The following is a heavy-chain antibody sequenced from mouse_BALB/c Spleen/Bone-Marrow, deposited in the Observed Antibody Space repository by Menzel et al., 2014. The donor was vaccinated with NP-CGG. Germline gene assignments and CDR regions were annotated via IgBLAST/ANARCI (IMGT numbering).Heavy chain of an antibody. V-gene: IGHV4-1*02. J-gene: IGHJ3*01. CDR3: ARLGYYGSFAY. D-gene: IGHD1-2*01. Sequence: EVKVVESGGGLVQPGGSLKLSCAASGFDFSRYWMSWVRQAPGKGLEWIGEINPDSNTINYTPSLKDKFIISRGNAKNTLYLQMSKVRSEDTALYYCARLGYYGSFAYWGQGTLVTVSA. CDR1: GFDFSRYW. CDR2: INPDSNTI.